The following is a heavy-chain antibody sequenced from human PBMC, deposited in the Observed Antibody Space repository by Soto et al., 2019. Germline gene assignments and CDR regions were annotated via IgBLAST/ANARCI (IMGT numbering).Heavy chain of an antibody. CDR1: GGSVSSGAYY. D-gene: IGHD3-22*01. CDR2: IYFTGST. V-gene: IGHV4-61*08. Sequence: QVQLQESGPGLGKPSETLSLTCTVSGGSVSSGAYYWSWIRQPPGKGLEWIGYIYFTGSTNYNPSLKSRVTISVDTSKNQFALKLTSVTVADTAVYYCARWSDDSSAYYFDYWGQITLVTVSS. J-gene: IGHJ4*02. CDR3: ARWSDDSSAYYFDY.